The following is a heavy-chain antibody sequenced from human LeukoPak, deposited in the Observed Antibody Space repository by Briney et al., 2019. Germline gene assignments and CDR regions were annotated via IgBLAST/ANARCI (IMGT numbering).Heavy chain of an antibody. D-gene: IGHD3-10*01. CDR2: INHSGST. CDR3: ARAGEEVWFGELGAPNWFDP. J-gene: IGHJ5*02. V-gene: IGHV4-39*07. CDR1: GGSISSGGYY. Sequence: SETLSLTCTVSGGSISSGGYYWSWIRQPPGKGLEWIGEINHSGSTNYNPSLKSRVTISVDTSKNQFSLKLSSVTAADTAVYYCARAGEEVWFGELGAPNWFDPWGQGTLVTVSS.